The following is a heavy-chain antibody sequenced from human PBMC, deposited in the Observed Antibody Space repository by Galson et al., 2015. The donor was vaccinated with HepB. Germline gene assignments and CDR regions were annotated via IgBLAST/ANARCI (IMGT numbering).Heavy chain of an antibody. CDR2: ISYDGSNK. D-gene: IGHD3-10*01. V-gene: IGHV3-30-3*01. J-gene: IGHJ4*02. Sequence: SLRLSCAASGFTFSSYAMHWVRQAPGKGLEWVAVISYDGSNKYYADSVKGRFTISRDNSKNTLYLQMNSLRAEDTAVYYCARDLWFGELSYYFDYWGQGTLVTVSS. CDR1: GFTFSSYA. CDR3: ARDLWFGELSYYFDY.